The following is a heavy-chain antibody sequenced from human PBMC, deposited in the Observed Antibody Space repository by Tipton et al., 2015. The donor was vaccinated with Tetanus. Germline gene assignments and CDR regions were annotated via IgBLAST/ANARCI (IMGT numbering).Heavy chain of an antibody. J-gene: IGHJ4*02. D-gene: IGHD1-14*01. CDR1: GFTFSSYS. Sequence: SLRLSCVASGFTFSSYSMNWVRQAPGKGLEWVSYISRSSETIYHADSVKGRFTNSRDNAKNSLYLQMNSLRDEDTAVYYCARGRINRPETGDFWGQGTLVTVSS. CDR3: ARGRINRPETGDF. CDR2: ISRSSETI. V-gene: IGHV3-48*02.